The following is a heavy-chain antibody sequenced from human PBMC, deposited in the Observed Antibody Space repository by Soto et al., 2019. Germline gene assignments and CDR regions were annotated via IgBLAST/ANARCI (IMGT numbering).Heavy chain of an antibody. CDR1: GFTFSSYA. D-gene: IGHD6-19*01. Sequence: EVQLLESGGGLVQPGGSLRLSCAASGFTFSSYAKSWVRQAPGMGLEWVSAISGSGGSTYYADSVKGRFTISRDNSKNTLYLQMNSLRAEDTAVYYSAKGGDSSGLYWSRFDYWGQGTLVTVSS. CDR2: ISGSGGST. CDR3: AKGGDSSGLYWSRFDY. V-gene: IGHV3-23*01. J-gene: IGHJ4*02.